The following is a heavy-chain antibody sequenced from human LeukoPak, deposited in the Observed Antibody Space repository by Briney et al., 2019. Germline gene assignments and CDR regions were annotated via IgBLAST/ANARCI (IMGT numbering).Heavy chain of an antibody. CDR3: ARVGAYYYGMDV. D-gene: IGHD1-26*01. CDR1: GFTFSSYE. Sequence: PGGSLGLSCAASGFTFSSYEMNWVRQAPGKGLEWVSYISSSGSTIYYADSVKGRFTISRDNAKNSLYLQMNSLRAEDTAVYYCARVGAYYYGMDVWGQGTTVTVSS. J-gene: IGHJ6*02. V-gene: IGHV3-48*03. CDR2: ISSSGSTI.